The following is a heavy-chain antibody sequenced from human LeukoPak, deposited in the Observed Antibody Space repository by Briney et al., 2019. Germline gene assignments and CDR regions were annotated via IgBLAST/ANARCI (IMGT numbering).Heavy chain of an antibody. CDR2: IYPGDSDT. Sequence: GESLKISCKGSGYSFTSYWIGWVRQMPGKGLEWMGIIYPGDSDTKYSPSFQGQVTISADKSISTAYLQWSSLKASDTAMYCARRSRSWDRYDNCGQGTLVTVSS. CDR3: ARRSRSWDRYDN. CDR1: GYSFTSYW. V-gene: IGHV5-51*01. J-gene: IGHJ4*02. D-gene: IGHD6-13*01.